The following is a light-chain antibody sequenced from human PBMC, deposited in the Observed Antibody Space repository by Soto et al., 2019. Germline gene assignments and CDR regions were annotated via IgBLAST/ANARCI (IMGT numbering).Light chain of an antibody. CDR3: MQGLQTPRT. J-gene: IGKJ4*01. V-gene: IGKV2-28*01. CDR2: LGS. Sequence: DIVMTQSPLSLPVTPGEPASISCRSSQSLLHSNGYNYLDWYLQKPGQSPQLLIYLGSNRAPGXXXXXXXXXXXXXXXXXXXRVEAEDVGVYYCMQGLQTPRTFGGGTKVGIK. CDR1: QSLLHSNGYNY.